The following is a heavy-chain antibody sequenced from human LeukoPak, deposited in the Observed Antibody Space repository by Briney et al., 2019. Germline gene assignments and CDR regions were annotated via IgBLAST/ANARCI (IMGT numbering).Heavy chain of an antibody. V-gene: IGHV1-69*04. CDR1: GGTFSSYA. CDR3: ARLWMGDIVVVPAGYYYYGMDV. D-gene: IGHD2-2*01. Sequence: GASVKVSCKASGGTFSSYAISWVRQAPGQGLEWMGRIIPIFGIANYAQKLQGRVTMTTDTSTSTAYMELRSLRSDDTAVYYCARLWMGDIVVVPAGYYYYGMDVWGQGTTVTVSS. CDR2: IIPIFGIA. J-gene: IGHJ6*02.